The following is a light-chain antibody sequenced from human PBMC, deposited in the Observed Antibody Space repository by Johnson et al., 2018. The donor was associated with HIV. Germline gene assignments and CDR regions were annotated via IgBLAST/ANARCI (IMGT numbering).Light chain of an antibody. CDR3: GTWDSSLSAGFYV. J-gene: IGLJ1*01. CDR2: DND. CDR1: SSNIANNY. Sequence: QSVLTQPPSVSAAPGQNITISCSGASSNIANNYISWYQHLPGTAPKIVIYDNDKRPLGIPDRFSGSKSGTSATLGITGLQTGDEADYYCGTWDSSLSAGFYVFGTGTKVTVL. V-gene: IGLV1-51*01.